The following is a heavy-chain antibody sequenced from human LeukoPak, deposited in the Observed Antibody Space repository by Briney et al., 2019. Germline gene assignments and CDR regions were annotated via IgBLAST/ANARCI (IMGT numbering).Heavy chain of an antibody. CDR1: GFTFSSHW. CDR3: ASGYTYGYYYLDH. J-gene: IGHJ4*02. V-gene: IGHV3-74*01. Sequence: PGGSLRLSCAGSGFTFSSHWMYWVRQAPGKGLVWVSRINSDGSSTTYGDSVRGRFTISRDNAKNTFYLQMDSLRAEDTALYFCASGYTYGYYYLDHWGQGTLVTVSS. CDR2: INSDGSST. D-gene: IGHD5-18*01.